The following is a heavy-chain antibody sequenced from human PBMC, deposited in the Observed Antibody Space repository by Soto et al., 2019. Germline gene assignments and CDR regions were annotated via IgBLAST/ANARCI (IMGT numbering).Heavy chain of an antibody. CDR3: ALHGEFVYYYYGMDV. CDR2: ISAYNGNT. Sequence: ASVKVSCKASGYTFTSYGISWVRQAPGQGLEWMGWISAYNGNTNYAQKLQGRGTMTTDTSTSTAYMGLRSLRSDDTAVYYCALHGEFVYYYYGMDVWGQGTTVTVSS. D-gene: IGHD3-10*01. J-gene: IGHJ6*02. V-gene: IGHV1-18*01. CDR1: GYTFTSYG.